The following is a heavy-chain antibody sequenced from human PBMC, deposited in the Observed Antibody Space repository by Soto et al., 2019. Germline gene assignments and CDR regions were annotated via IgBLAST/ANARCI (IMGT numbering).Heavy chain of an antibody. CDR2: ISGYNGNT. J-gene: IGHJ4*02. D-gene: IGHD1-26*01. CDR3: ASDLGAQIVDY. CDR1: GYTFISYG. Sequence: QVQLVQSGAEVKKPGASVKVSCKASGYTFISYGISWVRQAPGQGLEWMGWISGYNGNTKYAQKLQGRVTMTTDTSTSTAYIDLRGLRSDDTAVYYCASDLGAQIVDYWGQGTLVTVSS. V-gene: IGHV1-18*01.